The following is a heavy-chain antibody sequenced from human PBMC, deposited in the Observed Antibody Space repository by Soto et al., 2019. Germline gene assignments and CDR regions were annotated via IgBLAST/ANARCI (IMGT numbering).Heavy chain of an antibody. CDR3: ARGWVNGGDAFDI. Sequence: GGSLRLSCAASGFTFSSYWMSWVRQAPGKGLEWVANIKQDGSEKYYVDSVKGRFTISRDNAKNSLYLQMNSLRAEDTAVYYCARGWVNGGDAFDIWGQGTMVTVSS. D-gene: IGHD1-26*01. V-gene: IGHV3-7*01. CDR2: IKQDGSEK. CDR1: GFTFSSYW. J-gene: IGHJ3*02.